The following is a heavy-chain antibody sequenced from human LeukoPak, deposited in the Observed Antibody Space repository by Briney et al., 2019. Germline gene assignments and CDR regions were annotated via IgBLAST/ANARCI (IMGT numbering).Heavy chain of an antibody. V-gene: IGHV1-18*01. CDR3: ARVTLLFGLPGLLDY. CDR2: ISAYNGNT. Sequence: ASVKVSCKASGYTFTSYGISWVRRAPGQGLEWMGWISAYNGNTNYAQKLQGRVTMTTDTSTSTAYMELRSLRSDDTAVYYCARVTLLFGLPGLLDYWGQGTLVTVSS. J-gene: IGHJ4*02. CDR1: GYTFTSYG. D-gene: IGHD3-16*01.